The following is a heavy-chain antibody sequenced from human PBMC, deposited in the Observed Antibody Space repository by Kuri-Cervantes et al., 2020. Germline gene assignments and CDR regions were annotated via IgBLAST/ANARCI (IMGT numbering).Heavy chain of an antibody. CDR3: AKQRDGRLFDY. V-gene: IGHV3-9*01. D-gene: IGHD2-8*01. CDR1: GFTFDDYA. Sequence: SLKISCAASGFTFDDYAMHWVRQAPGKGLEWVSGISWNSGSIDYADSVKGRFTISRDRSKNTLFLQMDSLRAEDTAVYYCAKQRDGRLFDYWGQGTLVTVSS. CDR2: ISWNSGSI. J-gene: IGHJ4*02.